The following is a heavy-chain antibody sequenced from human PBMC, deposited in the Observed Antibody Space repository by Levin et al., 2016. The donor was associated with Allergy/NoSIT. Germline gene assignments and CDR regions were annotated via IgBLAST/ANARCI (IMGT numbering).Heavy chain of an antibody. J-gene: IGHJ6*02. D-gene: IGHD5-24*01. CDR3: ARAGWVQFNRQMQSYGMDV. V-gene: IGHV1-69*13. CDR2: IVPILGTA. CDR1: GGTFSTYA. Sequence: SVKVSCKTSGGTFSTYAISWVRQAPGQGLEWMGGIVPILGTADYAQKFQGRVTITADESTSIVYMELSSLRSEDTAVYYCARAGWVQFNRQMQSYGMDVWGQGATVTVSS.